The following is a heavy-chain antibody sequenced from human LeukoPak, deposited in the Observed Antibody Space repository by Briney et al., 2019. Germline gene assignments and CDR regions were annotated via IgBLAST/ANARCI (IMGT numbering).Heavy chain of an antibody. J-gene: IGHJ4*02. V-gene: IGHV1-18*01. CDR2: ISAYNDNT. CDR3: ARLGYCSSNSCYGVDY. D-gene: IGHD2-2*01. Sequence: ASVKVSCKASGYTFTNFIINWVRQAPGQGLEWMGLISAYNDNTSYAQMFQDRVTMSTDTSTSTAYMELRSLRFDDTAVYYCARLGYCSSNSCYGVDYWGQGTLVTVSS. CDR1: GYTFTNFI.